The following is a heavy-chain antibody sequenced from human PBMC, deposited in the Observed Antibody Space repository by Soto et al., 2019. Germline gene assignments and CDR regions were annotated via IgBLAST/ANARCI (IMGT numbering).Heavy chain of an antibody. CDR2: YSGFT. D-gene: IGHD4-17*01. Sequence: PSETLSLTCTVSGGSITIYLWSWIRQPPGKGLEWIGGYSGFTDYNPSLESRATISVDHSKNQFSLTLRSVTAADTAVCYCARDYGDYSFFFDYWGQGALVTVSS. CDR3: ARDYGDYSFFFDY. V-gene: IGHV4-59*01. CDR1: GGSITIYL. J-gene: IGHJ4*02.